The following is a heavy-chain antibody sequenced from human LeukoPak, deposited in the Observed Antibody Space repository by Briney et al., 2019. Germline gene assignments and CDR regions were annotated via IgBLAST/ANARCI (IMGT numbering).Heavy chain of an antibody. CDR1: GFTFSSYW. D-gene: IGHD3-9*01. J-gene: IGHJ6*02. CDR2: IKQDGSEK. V-gene: IGHV3-7*01. Sequence: GGSLRLSCAASGFTFSSYWMSRVRQAPGKGLEWVANIKQDGSEKYYVDPVKGRFTISRDNAKNSLYLQMNSLRAEDTAVYYCARYYDILAGYCRMDVWGQGTTVTVSS. CDR3: ARYYDILAGYCRMDV.